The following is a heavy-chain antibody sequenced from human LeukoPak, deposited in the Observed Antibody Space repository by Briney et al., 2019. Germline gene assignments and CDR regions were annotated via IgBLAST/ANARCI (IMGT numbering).Heavy chain of an antibody. CDR3: ARDWATYYYGSGSYYNGKFDY. D-gene: IGHD3-10*01. J-gene: IGHJ4*02. CDR2: IKQDGSEK. V-gene: IGHV3-7*01. CDR1: GFTVSGNY. Sequence: GGSLRLSCAVSGFTVSGNYMSWVRQAPGKGLEWVANIKQDGSEKYYVDSVKGRFTISRDNAKNSLYLQMNSLRAEDTAVYYCARDWATYYYGSGSYYNGKFDYWGQGTLVTVSS.